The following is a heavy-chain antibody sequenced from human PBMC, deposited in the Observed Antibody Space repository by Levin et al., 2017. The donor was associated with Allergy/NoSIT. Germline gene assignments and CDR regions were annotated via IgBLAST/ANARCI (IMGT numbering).Heavy chain of an antibody. D-gene: IGHD2-15*01. CDR1: GFSFHNYG. CDR2: ISYSGDKK. Sequence: PGGSLRLSCAASGFSFHNYGFHWVRQAPGKGLEWVAFISYSGDKKSYADSVKGRFSISRDNSKNTVFLQMNSLTADDTAVYYCAKRATPLTFDTWGQGTLVTVSS. J-gene: IGHJ4*02. V-gene: IGHV3-30*19. CDR3: AKRATPLTFDT.